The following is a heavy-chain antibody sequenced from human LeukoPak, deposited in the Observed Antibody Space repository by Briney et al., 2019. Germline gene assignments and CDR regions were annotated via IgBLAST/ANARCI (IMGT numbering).Heavy chain of an antibody. V-gene: IGHV3-23*01. CDR3: AKDAGYYDSSGYTEYFQH. CDR2: ISGSGGSI. J-gene: IGHJ1*01. D-gene: IGHD3-22*01. CDR1: GFTFSSYA. Sequence: GGSLRLSCAASGFTFSSYAMSWVRQAPGKGLEWVSAISGSGGSIYYADSVKGRFTISRDNSKNTLYLQMNSLRAEDTAVYYCAKDAGYYDSSGYTEYFQHWGQGTLVTVSS.